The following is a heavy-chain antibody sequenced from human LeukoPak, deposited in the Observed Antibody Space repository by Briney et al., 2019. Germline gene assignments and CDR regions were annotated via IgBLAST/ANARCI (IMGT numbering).Heavy chain of an antibody. V-gene: IGHV1-69*13. D-gene: IGHD4-17*01. CDR3: ARDTGMDAFDI. CDR2: IIPIFGTA. Sequence: ASVKVSCKASGGTFSSYAISWVRQAPGQGLEWMGGIIPIFGTANYAQKFQGRVTVTADESTSTAYMELSSLRSEDTAVYYCARDTGMDAFDIWGQGTMVTVSS. J-gene: IGHJ3*02. CDR1: GGTFSSYA.